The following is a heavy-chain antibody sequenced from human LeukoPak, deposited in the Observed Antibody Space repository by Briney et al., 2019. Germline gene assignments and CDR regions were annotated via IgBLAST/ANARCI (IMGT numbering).Heavy chain of an antibody. CDR3: AKDPYGGNSGAFDI. D-gene: IGHD4-23*01. J-gene: IGHJ3*02. CDR2: ISWNSGSI. Sequence: GRSLRLSCAASGFTFDDYAMRWVQQAPGKGLEWVSGISWNSGSIGYADSVKGRFTISRDNAKNSLYLQMNSLRAEDTALYYCAKDPYGGNSGAFDIWGQGTMVTVSS. CDR1: GFTFDDYA. V-gene: IGHV3-9*01.